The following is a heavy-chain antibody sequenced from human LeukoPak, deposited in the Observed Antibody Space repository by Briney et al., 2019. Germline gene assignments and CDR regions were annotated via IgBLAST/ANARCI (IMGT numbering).Heavy chain of an antibody. V-gene: IGHV3-7*04. Sequence: GGSLRLSCAASGFRFSSYWMSWVRQAPGKGLEWVANIKQDGSEKYYVDSVKGRFTISRDNAKNSLYLQMNSLRAEDTAVYYCARDVWFGELSLVHWGQGTLVTVSS. CDR3: ARDVWFGELSLVH. CDR2: IKQDGSEK. J-gene: IGHJ4*02. D-gene: IGHD3-10*01. CDR1: GFRFSSYW.